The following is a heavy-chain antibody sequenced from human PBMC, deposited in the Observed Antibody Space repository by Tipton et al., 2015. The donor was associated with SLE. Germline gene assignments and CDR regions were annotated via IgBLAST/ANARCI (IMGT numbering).Heavy chain of an antibody. D-gene: IGHD5-24*01. J-gene: IGHJ4*02. CDR1: GDSISNNNYY. CDR2: INYSGTT. V-gene: IGHV4-39*02. CDR3: ATDGDY. Sequence: TLSLTCTLSGDSISNNNYYWGWIRQPPGKGLEWIGNINYSGTTYFNPSLKTRITISVDRSMVHFSLRLASVTAADTAVYYCATDGDYWSQGTLVTVSS.